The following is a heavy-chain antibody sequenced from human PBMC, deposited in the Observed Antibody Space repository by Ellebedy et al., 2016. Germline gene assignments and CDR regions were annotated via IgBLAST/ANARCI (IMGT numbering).Heavy chain of an antibody. CDR2: ISGYNGHT. CDR1: GYTFTNYA. J-gene: IGHJ4*02. V-gene: IGHV1-18*01. Sequence: ASVKVSCXASGYTFTNYAITWVRQAPGQGLEWMGWISGYNGHTKYAQNFQGRVSMTTDTSTTTAYMELRSLRSDDTAVYYCARPRESSSVWYSHWGQGTLLTVSS. D-gene: IGHD6-19*01. CDR3: ARPRESSSVWYSH.